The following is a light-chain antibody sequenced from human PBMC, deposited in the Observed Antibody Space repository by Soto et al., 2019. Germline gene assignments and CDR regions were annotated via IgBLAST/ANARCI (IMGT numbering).Light chain of an antibody. Sequence: EIVMPQSPATLSVSPGERVTLSCRASQRVSSNLAWYQQKPGQAPRLMIYGASTRATGIPARFSGSVSGTELTLTVISLQSEDFAVYYCQQYKKWPPYTFGQGTKMEIK. CDR3: QQYKKWPPYT. V-gene: IGKV3-15*01. J-gene: IGKJ2*01. CDR2: GAS. CDR1: QRVSSN.